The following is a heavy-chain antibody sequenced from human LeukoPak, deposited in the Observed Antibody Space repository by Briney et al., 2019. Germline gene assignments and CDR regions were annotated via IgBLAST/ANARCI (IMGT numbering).Heavy chain of an antibody. Sequence: PSETLSLTCTVSGGSISSYYWSWIRQPPGKGLEWVSAISGSGGSTYYADSVKGRFTISRDNSKNTLYLQMNSLRAEDTAVYYCAKDADSSSSSYYYGMDVWGQGTTVTVSS. D-gene: IGHD6-6*01. J-gene: IGHJ6*02. CDR2: ISGSGGST. CDR1: GGSISSYY. V-gene: IGHV3-23*01. CDR3: AKDADSSSSSYYYGMDV.